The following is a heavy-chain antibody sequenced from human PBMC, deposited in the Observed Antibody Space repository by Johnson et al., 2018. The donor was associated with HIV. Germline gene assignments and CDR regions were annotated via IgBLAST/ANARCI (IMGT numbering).Heavy chain of an antibody. J-gene: IGHJ3*02. CDR2: ISSSGSTI. CDR1: GFTFSDYY. Sequence: QVQLVESGGGLVKPGGSLRLSCAASGFTFSDYYMSWIRQAPGKGLEWVSYISSSGSTIYYADSVKGRFTISRDNAKNSLYLQINSLRVEATAVYSCARRIRDIVVVPAADDAFDIWGQGTTVAVSS. D-gene: IGHD2-2*01. CDR3: ARRIRDIVVVPAADDAFDI. V-gene: IGHV3-11*04.